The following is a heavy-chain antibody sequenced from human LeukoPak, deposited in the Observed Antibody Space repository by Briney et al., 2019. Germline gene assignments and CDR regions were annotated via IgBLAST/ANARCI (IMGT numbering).Heavy chain of an antibody. CDR3: AKDYETVNTFVDY. Sequence: GGSLRLSCAASGFTCDDYAMHWVRQAPGKGLEWVSSISGSGGSTNYADSVKGRFTISRDNSKNTLYLQMNSLRAEDTAVYYCAKDYETVNTFVDYWGQGNLVTVSS. CDR1: GFTCDDYA. CDR2: ISGSGGST. J-gene: IGHJ4*02. D-gene: IGHD4-17*01. V-gene: IGHV3-23*01.